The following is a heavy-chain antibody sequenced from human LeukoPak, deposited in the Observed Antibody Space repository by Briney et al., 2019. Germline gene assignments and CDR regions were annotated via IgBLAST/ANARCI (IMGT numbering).Heavy chain of an antibody. J-gene: IGHJ6*02. CDR2: IYYSGST. CDR3: ARDYKYYGSGSNYYYGMDV. D-gene: IGHD3-10*01. Sequence: SETLSLTCTVSGGSISSYYWSWIRQPPGKGLEWIGYIYYSGSTNYNPSLKSRVTTSVDTSKNQFSLKLSSVTAADTAVYYCARDYKYYGSGSNYYYGMDVWGQGTTVTVSS. V-gene: IGHV4-59*01. CDR1: GGSISSYY.